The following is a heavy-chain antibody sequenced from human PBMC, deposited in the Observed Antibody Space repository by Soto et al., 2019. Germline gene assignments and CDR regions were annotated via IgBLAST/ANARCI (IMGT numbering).Heavy chain of an antibody. Sequence: GSLRLSCAASGFTFSSYWMHWVRQAPGEGLAWVSHINSDGSSTTYADSVKGRFTISRDNAKNTLYLQVNSLRAEDTAVYYCARDRAAVRLFDIWGQGTMVTV. CDR1: GFTFSSYW. J-gene: IGHJ3*02. CDR2: INSDGSST. CDR3: ARDRAAVRLFDI. V-gene: IGHV3-74*01. D-gene: IGHD6-6*01.